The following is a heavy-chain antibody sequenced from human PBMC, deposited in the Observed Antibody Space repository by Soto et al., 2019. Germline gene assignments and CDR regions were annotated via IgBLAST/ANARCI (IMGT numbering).Heavy chain of an antibody. D-gene: IGHD3-22*01. J-gene: IGHJ4*02. Sequence: ASVKVSCKASGGTFSSYAISWVRQAPGQGLEWMGGIIPIFGTANYAQKFQGRVTITADESTSTAYMELSSLRSEDTAVYYCARPEVNYYDSSGYLPFDYWGQGTLVTVSS. CDR3: ARPEVNYYDSSGYLPFDY. CDR2: IIPIFGTA. CDR1: GGTFSSYA. V-gene: IGHV1-69*13.